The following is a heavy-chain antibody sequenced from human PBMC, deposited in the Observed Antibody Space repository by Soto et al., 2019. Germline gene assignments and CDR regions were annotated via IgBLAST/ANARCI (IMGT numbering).Heavy chain of an antibody. D-gene: IGHD3-10*01. J-gene: IGHJ4*02. CDR1: GYTFTDHC. CDR3: AREVEGSYSPADF. Sequence: GASVKVSCKTSGYTFTDHCIDWVRQAPGQGLEWVGWVSSYNGNTNYAYNLKDRVIMTTDASTSTAYMELRGLRSDDTAVYYCAREVEGSYSPADFWGQGTPVTVSS. V-gene: IGHV1-18*01. CDR2: VSSYNGNT.